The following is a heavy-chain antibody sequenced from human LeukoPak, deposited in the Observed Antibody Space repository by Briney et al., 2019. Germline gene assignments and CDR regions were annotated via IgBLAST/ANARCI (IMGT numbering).Heavy chain of an antibody. J-gene: IGHJ4*02. D-gene: IGHD2-21*02. V-gene: IGHV3-48*01. CDR2: ISSSSSSI. CDR3: ARRSTYCGGDCYPSFDY. CDR1: GFTFGSYS. Sequence: GGSLRLSCAASGFTFGSYSMNWVRQAPGKGLEWVSYISSSSSSIYYADSVMGRFTISRDNAKNSLYLQLNSLRAEDTAVYYCARRSTYCGGDCYPSFDYWGQGTLVTVSS.